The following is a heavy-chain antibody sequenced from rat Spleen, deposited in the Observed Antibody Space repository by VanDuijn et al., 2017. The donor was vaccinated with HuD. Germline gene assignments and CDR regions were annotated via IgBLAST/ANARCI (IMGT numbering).Heavy chain of an antibody. CDR2: ISYDGRRI. J-gene: IGHJ2*01. V-gene: IGHV5-46*01. CDR1: GFTFSTFP. Sequence: EVQLVESGGGLVQPGRSMKLSCAASGFTFSTFPMAWVRQAPTKGLEWVATISYDGRRIYYRDSVKGRFTISSDNAKSTLYLQMNSLRSEDTATYYCTRGRTDYWGQGVMVTVSS. CDR3: TRGRTDY.